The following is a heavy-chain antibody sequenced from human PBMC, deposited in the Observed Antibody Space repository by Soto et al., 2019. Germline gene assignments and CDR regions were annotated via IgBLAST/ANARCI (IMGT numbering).Heavy chain of an antibody. CDR3: ARGEYRRVQKTNWFDP. D-gene: IGHD3-16*01. J-gene: IGHJ5*02. Sequence: QVLFVQSGAEEKNPGASVKVSCKASGYSITSHAIHWVRPAPGQRLEWMAYIIPVRGDIRYSQNVQGRFTLTTDMSANTVYMEVRRLTVEETAVYYCARGEYRRVQKTNWFDPWGQGPQVTVSS. V-gene: IGHV1-3*05. CDR2: IIPVRGDI. CDR1: GYSITSHA.